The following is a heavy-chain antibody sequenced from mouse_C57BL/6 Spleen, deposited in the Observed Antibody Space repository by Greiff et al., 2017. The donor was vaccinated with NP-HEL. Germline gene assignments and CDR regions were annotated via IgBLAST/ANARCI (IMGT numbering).Heavy chain of an antibody. Sequence: VQLQQPGPELVKPGASVKMSCKASGYTFTDYNMHWVKQSHGKSLEWIGYINPNNGGTSYNQKFKGKATLTVNKSSSTAYMELRSLTSEDSAVYYCATLTGTLYFDYWGQGTTLTVSS. V-gene: IGHV1-22*01. D-gene: IGHD4-1*01. CDR2: INPNNGGT. J-gene: IGHJ2*01. CDR1: GYTFTDYN. CDR3: ATLTGTLYFDY.